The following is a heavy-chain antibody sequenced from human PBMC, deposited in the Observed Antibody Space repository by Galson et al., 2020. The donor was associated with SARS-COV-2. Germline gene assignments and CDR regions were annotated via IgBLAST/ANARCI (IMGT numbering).Heavy chain of an antibody. Sequence: GGSLRLSCAASGFTFSSYAMSWLRQAPGKGLEWVSAISGSGGSTYYADSVKGRFTISRDNSKNTLYLQMNSLRAEDTAIYYCAKESHILTGWGAFHIWGQGTMVTVSS. CDR2: ISGSGGST. V-gene: IGHV3-23*01. D-gene: IGHD3-9*01. J-gene: IGHJ3*02. CDR3: AKESHILTGWGAFHI. CDR1: GFTFSSYA.